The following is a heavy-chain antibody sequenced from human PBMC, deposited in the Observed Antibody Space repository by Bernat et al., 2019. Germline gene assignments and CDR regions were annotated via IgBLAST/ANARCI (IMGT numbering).Heavy chain of an antibody. V-gene: IGHV3-73*02. CDR1: GVTFSGSA. D-gene: IGHD1-1*01. CDR3: TTAGWNPGFDY. J-gene: IGHJ4*02. Sequence: EVQLVESGGGLVQPGGSLKLSCAASGVTFSGSAMHWVRQASGKGLEWVGRSRSKATSYATAYAASVNGRFTISRDDSKNTAYLHMNSLKTADTAVYYCTTAGWNPGFDYWGQGPLVTASS. CDR2: SRSKATSYAT.